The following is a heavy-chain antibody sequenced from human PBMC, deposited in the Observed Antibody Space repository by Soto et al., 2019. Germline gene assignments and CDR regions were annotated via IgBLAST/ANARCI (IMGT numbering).Heavy chain of an antibody. CDR2: ISGSGGST. J-gene: IGHJ4*02. V-gene: IGHV3-23*01. CDR3: AKTPVLYYYDSSGYYFDY. Sequence: GGSLRLSCAASGFTFSIYSMNWVRQAPGKGLEWVSAISGSGGSTYYADSVKGRFTISRDNSKNTLYLQMNSLRAEDTAVYYCAKTPVLYYYDSSGYYFDYWGQGTLVTVSS. CDR1: GFTFSIYS. D-gene: IGHD3-22*01.